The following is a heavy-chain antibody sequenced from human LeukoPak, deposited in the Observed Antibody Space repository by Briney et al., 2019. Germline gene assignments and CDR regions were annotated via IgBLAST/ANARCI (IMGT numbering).Heavy chain of an antibody. J-gene: IGHJ4*02. CDR2: INHSGST. CDR1: GGSFSGYY. V-gene: IGHV4-34*01. CDR3: ARGRPITMVRGVGPDY. D-gene: IGHD3-10*01. Sequence: PSETLSLTCAVYGGSFSGYYWSWIRQPPGKGLDWIGEINHSGSTNYNPSLKSRVTISVDTSKNQFSLKLSSVTAADTAVYYCARGRPITMVRGVGPDYWGQGTLVTVSS.